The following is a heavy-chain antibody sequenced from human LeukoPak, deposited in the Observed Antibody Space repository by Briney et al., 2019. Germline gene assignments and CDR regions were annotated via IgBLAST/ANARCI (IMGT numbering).Heavy chain of an antibody. CDR2: IYYSGST. J-gene: IGHJ4*02. CDR3: ASISWELLDY. CDR1: GGSISSSSYY. Sequence: SETLSLXCTVSGGSISSSSYYWGWIRQPPGKGLEWIGSIYYSGSTYYNPSLKSRVTISVDTSKNQFSLKLSSVTAADTAVYYCASISWELLDYWGQGTLVTVSS. V-gene: IGHV4-39*01. D-gene: IGHD1-26*01.